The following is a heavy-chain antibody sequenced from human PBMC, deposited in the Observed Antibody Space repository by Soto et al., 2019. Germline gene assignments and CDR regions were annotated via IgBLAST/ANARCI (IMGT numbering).Heavy chain of an antibody. Sequence: ASVKVSCKASGYTFTSYGISWVRQAPGQGLEWMGWISAYNGNTNYAQKLQGRVTMTTDTSTSTAYMELRSLRSDDTAVYYCAYLNGSIAATGRNHASWLDPWDTGTLVTVSS. CDR2: ISAYNGNT. CDR1: GYTFTSYG. CDR3: AYLNGSIAATGRNHASWLDP. J-gene: IGHJ5*02. D-gene: IGHD6-13*01. V-gene: IGHV1-18*01.